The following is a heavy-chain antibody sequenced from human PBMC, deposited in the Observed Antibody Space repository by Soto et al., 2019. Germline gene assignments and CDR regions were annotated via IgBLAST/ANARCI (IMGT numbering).Heavy chain of an antibody. CDR1: GGSIGSSSCY. CDR2: LYYTGTT. CDR3: GAYCIRSYKYDGFDP. Sequence: PSETLSLTCRVSGGSIGSSSCYFGWIRQPPGKGLEWIGSLYYTGTTYYNSSLKSRVTISADKSQNQFSLRLSSVTAADTAVYYCGAYCIRSYKYDGFDPWGEGTLVTV. J-gene: IGHJ5*02. V-gene: IGHV4-39*01. D-gene: IGHD2-2*01.